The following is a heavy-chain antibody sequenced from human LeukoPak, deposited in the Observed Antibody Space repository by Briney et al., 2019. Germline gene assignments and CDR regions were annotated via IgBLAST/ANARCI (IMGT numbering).Heavy chain of an antibody. D-gene: IGHD6-19*01. CDR3: ARDIPLPYSSGVGFDY. CDR1: GGSISSYY. V-gene: IGHV4-59*01. Sequence: PPETLSLTCTVSGGSISSYYWSWIRQPPEKGLEWIGYIYYSGSTNYNPSLKSRVTISVDTSKNQFSLKLSSVTAADTAVYYCARDIPLPYSSGVGFDYWGQGTLVTVSS. CDR2: IYYSGST. J-gene: IGHJ4*02.